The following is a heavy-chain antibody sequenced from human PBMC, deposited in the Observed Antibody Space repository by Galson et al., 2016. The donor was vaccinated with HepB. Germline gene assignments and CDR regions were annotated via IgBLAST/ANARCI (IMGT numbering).Heavy chain of an antibody. Sequence: SLRLSCAASGFSINYYFMSWVRQAPGEGLEWVSIIYTDDSAYHADSVEGRFFISRDTSRNTVYLQMNKLRPDDTAVYYCARSTMIPGRLTNSFDSWGQGTLATVSS. D-gene: IGHD3-10*01. V-gene: IGHV3-53*01. CDR1: GFSINYYF. J-gene: IGHJ4*02. CDR2: IYTDDSA. CDR3: ARSTMIPGRLTNSFDS.